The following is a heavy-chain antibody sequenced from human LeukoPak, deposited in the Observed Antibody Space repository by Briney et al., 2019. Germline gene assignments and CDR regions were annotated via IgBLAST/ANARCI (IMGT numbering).Heavy chain of an antibody. V-gene: IGHV3-23*01. CDR2: ISDSGGST. J-gene: IGHJ4*02. CDR3: ARGGTTVTTYYYFDY. D-gene: IGHD4-17*01. CDR1: GFTFSSYA. Sequence: PGGSLRLSCAASGFTFSSYAMSWVRQAPGKGLEWVSGISDSGGSTYYADSVKGRFTISRDNAKNSLYLQMNSLRAEDTAVYYCARGGTTVTTYYYFDYWGQGTLVTVSS.